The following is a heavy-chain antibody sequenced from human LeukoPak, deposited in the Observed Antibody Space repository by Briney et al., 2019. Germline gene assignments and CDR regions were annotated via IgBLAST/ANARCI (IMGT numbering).Heavy chain of an antibody. CDR2: IKQDGSEK. J-gene: IGHJ6*03. V-gene: IGHV3-7*04. Sequence: PGGSLRLSCAASGFTFSSYWMSWVRQAPGKGLEWVANIKQDGSEKYYVDSVKGRFTISRDNAKKSLYLQVNGLRAEDTAVYYCARAPDYMDVWGKGTTVTISS. CDR1: GFTFSSYW. CDR3: ARAPDYMDV.